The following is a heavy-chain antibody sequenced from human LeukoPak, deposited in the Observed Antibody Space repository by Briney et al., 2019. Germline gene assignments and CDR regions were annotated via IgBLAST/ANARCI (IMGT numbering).Heavy chain of an antibody. V-gene: IGHV3-21*01. Sequence: KPGESLRLSCAASGFRFSDYTMNWVRQAPGKGLEWVSSISSSSSYIYFANSVRGRFTISRDNAKNSLYLQMNSLRAEDTAVYYCAKDSPSRTATTEVPVDYWGQGTLVTVSS. J-gene: IGHJ4*02. CDR3: AKDSPSRTATTEVPVDY. CDR1: GFRFSDYT. CDR2: ISSSSSYI. D-gene: IGHD1/OR15-1a*01.